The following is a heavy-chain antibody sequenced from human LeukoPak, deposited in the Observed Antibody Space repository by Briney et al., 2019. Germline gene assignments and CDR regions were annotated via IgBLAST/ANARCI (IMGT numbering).Heavy chain of an antibody. CDR2: ISSSGSSK. D-gene: IGHD3/OR15-3a*01. J-gene: IGHJ4*02. V-gene: IGHV3-48*03. CDR3: AREGISGLDY. Sequence: GGSLRLSCAAFGFTFDTYDINWVRQAPGQGLEWVSLISSSGSSKDYADSVQGRFSISRDNTKNLVYLQMNSLRVEDTALYYCAREGISGLDYWGQGTLVTVS. CDR1: GFTFDTYD.